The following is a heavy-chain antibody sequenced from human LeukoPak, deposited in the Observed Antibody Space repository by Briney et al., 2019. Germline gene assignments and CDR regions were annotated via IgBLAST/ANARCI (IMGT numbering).Heavy chain of an antibody. CDR2: INWNGGST. CDR1: GFTFDDYG. CDR3: ARVVVVPAAMARGAFDI. D-gene: IGHD2-2*01. V-gene: IGHV3-20*01. J-gene: IGHJ3*02. Sequence: GGSLRLSCAASGFTFDDYGMSWVRQAPGKGLEWVSGINWNGGSTGYADSVKGRFTISRDNAKNSLYLQMNSLRAEDTALYHSARVVVVPAAMARGAFDIWGQGTMVTVSS.